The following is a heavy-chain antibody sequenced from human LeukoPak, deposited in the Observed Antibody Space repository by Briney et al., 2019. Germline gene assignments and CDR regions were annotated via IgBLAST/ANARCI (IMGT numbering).Heavy chain of an antibody. D-gene: IGHD3-10*01. CDR2: INPNSGGT. CDR1: GYTFTSYD. Sequence: ASVKVSCKASGYTFTSYDINWVRQATGQGLEWMGWINPNSGGTNYAQKFQGRVTMTRDTSISTACMELSRLRSDDTAVYYCARNYYGSGSYLWFDPWGQGTLVTVSS. CDR3: ARNYYGSGSYLWFDP. J-gene: IGHJ5*02. V-gene: IGHV1-2*02.